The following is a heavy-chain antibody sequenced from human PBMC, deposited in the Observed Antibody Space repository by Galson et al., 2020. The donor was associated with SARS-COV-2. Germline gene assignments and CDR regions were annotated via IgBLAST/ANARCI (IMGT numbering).Heavy chain of an antibody. J-gene: IGHJ6*02. D-gene: IGHD2-8*01. Sequence: SGPTLVKPTQTLTLTCTFSGFSLSTSGMCVSWIRQPPGKALEWLALIDWDDDKYYSTSLKTRLTISKDTSKNQVVLTMTNMDPVDTATYYCERIPEYAGTRGNYYYYGMDVWGQGTTVTVSS. V-gene: IGHV2-70*01. CDR2: IDWDDDK. CDR1: GFSLSTSGMC. CDR3: ERIPEYAGTRGNYYYYGMDV.